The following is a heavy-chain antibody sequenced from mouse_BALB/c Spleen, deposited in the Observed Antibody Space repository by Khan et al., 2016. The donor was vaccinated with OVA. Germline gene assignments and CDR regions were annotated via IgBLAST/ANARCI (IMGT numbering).Heavy chain of an antibody. CDR2: INPSTGYT. V-gene: IGHV1-7*01. Sequence: QIQLVQSGAELAKPGASVKMSCKASGYTFINYWILWVKQRPGQGLEWIGYINPSTGYTEYNQNFKDKDTLTADKSSSTAYMQLSSLTSEDSAVYYCARRGLRWDFDYWGQGTTLTVSS. CDR1: GYTFINYW. D-gene: IGHD1-1*01. J-gene: IGHJ2*01. CDR3: ARRGLRWDFDY.